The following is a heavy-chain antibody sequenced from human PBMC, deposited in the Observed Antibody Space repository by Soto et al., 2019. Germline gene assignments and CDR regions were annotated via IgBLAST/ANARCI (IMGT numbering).Heavy chain of an antibody. CDR2: INSDGSST. J-gene: IGHJ1*01. CDR3: AREREYCSGGSCYYVKEYFQH. CDR1: GFTFSSYW. D-gene: IGHD2-15*01. Sequence: GGSLRLSCAASGFTFSSYWMHWVRQAPGKGLVWVSRINSDGSSTSYADSVKGRFTISRDNAKNTLYLQMNSLRAEDTAVYYCAREREYCSGGSCYYVKEYFQHWGQGTLVTVSS. V-gene: IGHV3-74*01.